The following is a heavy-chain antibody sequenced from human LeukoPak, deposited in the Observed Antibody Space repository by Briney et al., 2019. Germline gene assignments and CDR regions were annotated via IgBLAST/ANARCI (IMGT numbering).Heavy chain of an antibody. V-gene: IGHV3-30*03. Sequence: PGRSLRLSCAASGFTFSSYGMHWVRQAPGKGLEWVAVISYDGSNKYYTDSVKGRFTISRDNSKNTLFLQMNSLRAEDTAVYYCATDRQLRYFDHWGQGTLVTVSS. D-gene: IGHD4-17*01. J-gene: IGHJ4*02. CDR1: GFTFSSYG. CDR3: ATDRQLRYFDH. CDR2: ISYDGSNK.